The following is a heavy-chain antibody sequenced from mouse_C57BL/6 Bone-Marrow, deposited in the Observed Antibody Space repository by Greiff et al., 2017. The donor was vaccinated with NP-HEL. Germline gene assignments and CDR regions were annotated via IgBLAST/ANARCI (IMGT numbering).Heavy chain of an antibody. CDR2: IYPRSGNT. J-gene: IGHJ4*01. Sequence: VQLQQSGAELARPGASVKLSCKASGYTFTSYGISWVKQGTGQGLEWIGEIYPRSGNTYYNEKFKGKATLTADKSSSTAYMELRSLTSEDSAVYFCAREGYYEMDYWGQGTSVTVSS. V-gene: IGHV1-81*01. D-gene: IGHD3-3*01. CDR3: AREGYYEMDY. CDR1: GYTFTSYG.